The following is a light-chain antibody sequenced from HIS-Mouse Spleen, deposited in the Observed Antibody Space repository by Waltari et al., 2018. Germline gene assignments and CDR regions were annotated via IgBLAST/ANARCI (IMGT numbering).Light chain of an antibody. CDR3: QSADSSGTYSV. J-gene: IGLJ3*02. Sequence: SYELTQPPSVSVSPGQTARITCSGDALPKKYAYWYQHKPGQAPVLGIYKGGERPSGIPVRFYGSSSGTTVTLTISGVQAEDEADYYCQSADSSGTYSVFGGGTKLTVL. CDR2: KGG. V-gene: IGLV3-25*03. CDR1: ALPKKY.